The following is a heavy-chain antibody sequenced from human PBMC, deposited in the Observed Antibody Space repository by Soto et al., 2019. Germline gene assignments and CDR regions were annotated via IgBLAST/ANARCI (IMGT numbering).Heavy chain of an antibody. Sequence: QVQLQESGPGLVKPSQTLSLTCTVSGGSISSGGYYWSWICQHPGKGLEWIGYIYYSGSTYYNPSLKSRVTISVDTSKNQFSLKLSSVTAADTAVYYCARVCSGDCHYGMDVWGQGTTVTVSS. D-gene: IGHD2-21*02. V-gene: IGHV4-31*03. CDR2: IYYSGST. CDR1: GGSISSGGYY. CDR3: ARVCSGDCHYGMDV. J-gene: IGHJ6*02.